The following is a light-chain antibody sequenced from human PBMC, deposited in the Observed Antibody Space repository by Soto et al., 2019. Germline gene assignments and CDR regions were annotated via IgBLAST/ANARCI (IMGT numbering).Light chain of an antibody. J-gene: IGKJ1*01. CDR1: QSVGSN. V-gene: IGKV3-15*01. CDR3: QQYNNGPTWT. CDR2: GAS. Sequence: EIVMTQSPAPLSVSPGERVTLSCRARQSVGSNLAWYQQKPGQAPRLLIYGASTRATGIPARFSGSGSETEFTLTISSLQAEDSAVYFCQQYNNGPTWTFGQGGKVAI.